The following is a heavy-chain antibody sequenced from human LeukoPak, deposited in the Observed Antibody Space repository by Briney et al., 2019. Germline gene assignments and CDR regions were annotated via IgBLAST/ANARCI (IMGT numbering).Heavy chain of an antibody. Sequence: PSETLSLTCTVSGGSISSYYWSWIRQPPGKGLEWIGYIYYSGSTNYNPSLKSRVTISVDTSKNQFSLKLSSVTAADTAVYYCARSSGIAVAAPTDYFDYWGQGTLVTVSS. CDR1: GGSISSYY. J-gene: IGHJ4*02. CDR3: ARSSGIAVAAPTDYFDY. CDR2: IYYSGST. V-gene: IGHV4-59*01. D-gene: IGHD6-19*01.